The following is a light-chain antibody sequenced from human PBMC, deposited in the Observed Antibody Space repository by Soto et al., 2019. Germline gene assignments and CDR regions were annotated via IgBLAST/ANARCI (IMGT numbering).Light chain of an antibody. CDR2: LGS. J-gene: IGKJ2*01. V-gene: IGKV2-28*01. CDR1: QSLLHSNGYNY. CDR3: MQALQVPHT. Sequence: DIVMTQSPLSLPVTPGEPASISCRSSQSLLHSNGYNYLDWYLQKPGQSPQFLIYLGSTRASGVPDRFSGSGSGTDFTLKISRVEAEDVGIYYCMQALQVPHTFGPGPKLEIK.